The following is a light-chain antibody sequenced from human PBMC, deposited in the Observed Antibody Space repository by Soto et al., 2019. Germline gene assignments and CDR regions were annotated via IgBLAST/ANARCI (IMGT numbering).Light chain of an antibody. CDR2: SNN. V-gene: IGLV1-44*01. Sequence: QSALPQPPSASGTPGQRVTISCSGSSSNIGSNTVNWYQHLPGTAPKLLIYSNNQRPSGVPDRFSGSKSGTSASLAISGLQSEDEADYYCAAWDDSLDGWVFGGGTKLTVL. CDR3: AAWDDSLDGWV. CDR1: SSNIGSNT. J-gene: IGLJ3*02.